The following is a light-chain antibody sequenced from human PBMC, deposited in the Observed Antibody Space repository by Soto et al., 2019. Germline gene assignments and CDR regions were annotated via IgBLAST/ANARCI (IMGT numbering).Light chain of an antibody. CDR1: QSISSW. J-gene: IGKJ3*01. Sequence: DIQMTQSPSTLSASVGDRVTITCRASQSISSWLAWYQQKPGKAPKLLIYKASSLESGVPSRFSGSGSGTEFTLNISILQPDDFATYYCQQYNSYSPLFTFGPGTKVDIK. CDR2: KAS. CDR3: QQYNSYSPLFT. V-gene: IGKV1-5*03.